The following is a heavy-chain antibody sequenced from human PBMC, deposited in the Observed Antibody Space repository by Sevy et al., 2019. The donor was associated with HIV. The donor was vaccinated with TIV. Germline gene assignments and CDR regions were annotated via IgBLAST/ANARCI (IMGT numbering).Heavy chain of an antibody. CDR2: MSSSSSTI. CDR1: GFTFSSYS. V-gene: IGHV3-48*02. Sequence: GGSLRLSCAASGFTFSSYSMNWVRQAPGKGLEWVSYMSSSSSTIDYADSVKGRFTISRDNAKNSLYLQMNSLRDEDTAVYYCARDPWIQLTGYFDLWGRGTLVTVSS. D-gene: IGHD5-18*01. J-gene: IGHJ2*01. CDR3: ARDPWIQLTGYFDL.